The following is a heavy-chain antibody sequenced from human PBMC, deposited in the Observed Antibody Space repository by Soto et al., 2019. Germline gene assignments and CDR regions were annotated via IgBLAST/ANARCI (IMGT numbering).Heavy chain of an antibody. D-gene: IGHD6-6*01. CDR3: VKEAHRASRLEY. Sequence: GGSLRLSCAASGFTFSDFDMHWVRQAPSKGLEWVAVISYRGSNKYYADSVKGRFTISRDNSNNMLYVQMDDLRPNDTAIYYCVKEAHRASRLEYWGRGTLVTVSS. J-gene: IGHJ4*02. CDR1: GFTFSDFD. V-gene: IGHV3-30*18. CDR2: ISYRGSNK.